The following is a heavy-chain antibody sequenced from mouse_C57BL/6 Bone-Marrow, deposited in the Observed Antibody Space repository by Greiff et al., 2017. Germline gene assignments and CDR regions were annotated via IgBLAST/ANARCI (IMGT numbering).Heavy chain of an antibody. J-gene: IGHJ4*01. CDR1: GFTFSSYA. D-gene: IGHD1-1*02. Sequence: EVQRVESGEGLVKPGGSLKLSCAASGFTFSSYAMSWVRQTPEKRLEWVAYISSGGDYIYYADTVKGRFTISRDNARNTLYLQMSSLKSEDTAMYYCTRDLYGYYAMDYWGQGTSVTVSS. CDR3: TRDLYGYYAMDY. CDR2: ISSGGDYI. V-gene: IGHV5-9-1*02.